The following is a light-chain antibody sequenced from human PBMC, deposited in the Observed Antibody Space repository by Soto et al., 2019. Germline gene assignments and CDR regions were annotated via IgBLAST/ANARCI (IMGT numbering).Light chain of an antibody. J-gene: IGKJ4*01. CDR3: ERYNSAPLT. V-gene: IGKV1-27*01. Sequence: DIQMTQSPSSLSASVGDRVTITCRASQGIGNYLAWYQQKPGKVPKLLIYAASTLQSGVPSRFSGSGSGTDFTLTISTLQPEDVPTYYCERYNSAPLTFGGGTKVEIK. CDR2: AAS. CDR1: QGIGNY.